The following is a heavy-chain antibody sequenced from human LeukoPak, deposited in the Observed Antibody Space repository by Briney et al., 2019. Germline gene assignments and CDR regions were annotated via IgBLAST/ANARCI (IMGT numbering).Heavy chain of an antibody. CDR1: GFTFSSYS. CDR2: ISSSSSYI. D-gene: IGHD4-23*01. Sequence: PGGSLRLSCAASGFTFSSYSMNWVRQAPGKGLEWVSSISSSSSYIYYADSVKGRFTISRDNAKNSLYLQMNSLRAEDTAVYYCARGMKLGGNDAFDIWGQGTMVTVSS. V-gene: IGHV3-21*01. CDR3: ARGMKLGGNDAFDI. J-gene: IGHJ3*02.